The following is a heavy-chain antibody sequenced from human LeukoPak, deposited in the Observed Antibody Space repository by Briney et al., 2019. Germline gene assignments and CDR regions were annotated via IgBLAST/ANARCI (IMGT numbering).Heavy chain of an antibody. J-gene: IGHJ6*03. CDR1: GFTFSNYV. CDR2: ISGGGGTT. V-gene: IGHV3-23*01. Sequence: PGGSLRLSCEASGFTFSNYVMNWVRQAPGKGLEWVSAISGGGGTTYYADSVKGRFTISRDNSKNTLYLQMNSLRAEDTAVYYCAKDGSAARYYYYYYMDVWGKGTTVTVSS. D-gene: IGHD2-2*01. CDR3: AKDGSAARYYYYYYMDV.